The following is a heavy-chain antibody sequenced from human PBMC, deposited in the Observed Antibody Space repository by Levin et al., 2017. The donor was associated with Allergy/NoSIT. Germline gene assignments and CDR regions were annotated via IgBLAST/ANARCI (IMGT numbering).Heavy chain of an antibody. J-gene: IGHJ5*02. CDR1: GGSISSYY. V-gene: IGHV4-59*01. Sequence: PSETLSLTCTVSGGSISSYYWSWIRQPPGKGLEWIGYIYYSGSTNYNPSLKSRVTISVDTSKNQFSLKLSSVTAADTAVYYCARQLRYFDWPHYNWFDPWGQGTLVTVSS. D-gene: IGHD3-9*01. CDR3: ARQLRYFDWPHYNWFDP. CDR2: IYYSGST.